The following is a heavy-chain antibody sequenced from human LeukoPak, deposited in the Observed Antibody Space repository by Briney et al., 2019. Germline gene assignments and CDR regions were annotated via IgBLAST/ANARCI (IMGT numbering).Heavy chain of an antibody. CDR3: ARDSAAYMYGFVGF. CDR1: GFTFSSYA. V-gene: IGHV3-30-3*01. D-gene: IGHD3-10*01. Sequence: GGSLRLSCAASGFTFSSYAMNWVRQAPGKGLEWVALISYDGSNKNYADSVKGRFTISRDNSKNTLYLQMNSLRAEDTAVYYCARDSAAYMYGFVGFWGQGTLVTVSS. CDR2: ISYDGSNK. J-gene: IGHJ4*02.